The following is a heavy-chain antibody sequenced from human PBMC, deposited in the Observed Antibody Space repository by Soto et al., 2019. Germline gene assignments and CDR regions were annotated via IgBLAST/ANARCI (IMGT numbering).Heavy chain of an antibody. CDR2: IIPIIGTA. CDR1: GGTFSSYA. D-gene: IGHD2-15*01. Sequence: SVKGSCKASGGTFSSYAISWVRQAPGQGLEWMGGIIPIIGTANYAQKFQGRVTITADESTSTAYMELSSLRSEDTAVYYCARAEVAPTYYYYGMDVWGQGTTVTVSS. V-gene: IGHV1-69*13. J-gene: IGHJ6*02. CDR3: ARAEVAPTYYYYGMDV.